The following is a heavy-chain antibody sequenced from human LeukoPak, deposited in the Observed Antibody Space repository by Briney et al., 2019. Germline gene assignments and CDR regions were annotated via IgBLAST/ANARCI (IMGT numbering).Heavy chain of an antibody. CDR1: GGTFSSYA. CDR3: ARDPYSSRFPGFAP. Sequence: SVKVSCKASGGTFSSYAISGVRQAPGQGLEWMGGIIPIFGPANYAQKFQGRVTITADESTSTAYMELSSLRSEDTAVYYCARDPYSSRFPGFAPWGQGPLVTVSS. CDR2: IIPIFGPA. V-gene: IGHV1-69*13. J-gene: IGHJ5*02. D-gene: IGHD6-13*01.